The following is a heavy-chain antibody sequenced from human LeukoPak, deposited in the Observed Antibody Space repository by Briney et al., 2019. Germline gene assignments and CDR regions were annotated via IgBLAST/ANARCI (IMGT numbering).Heavy chain of an antibody. J-gene: IGHJ4*02. CDR3: ARSLGDSNYDY. V-gene: IGHV3-53*01. D-gene: IGHD4-11*01. Sequence: GGSLRLSCAASGFTVSSTHMVWVRQAPGKGLEWVSVIYSGGSTYYADSVKGRFTISRDNSKNTLDLQMNSLRAEDTAVYYCARSLGDSNYDYWGQGTLVTVSS. CDR2: IYSGGST. CDR1: GFTVSSTH.